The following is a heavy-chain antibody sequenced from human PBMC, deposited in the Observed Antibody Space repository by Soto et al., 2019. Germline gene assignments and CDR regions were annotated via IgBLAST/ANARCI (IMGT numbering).Heavy chain of an antibody. CDR2: ISSSGGTI. J-gene: IGHJ4*02. V-gene: IGHV3-48*01. CDR3: AREGRPFQTLDY. Sequence: GGSLRLSCAASGFTFSSYSMSWVRQAPGKGLEWVSSISSSGGTIYYADSVKGRFTISRDNAKNSLYLQMNTLRAEDTAVYYSAREGRPFQTLDYGGRETLVTVSS. CDR1: GFTFSSYS.